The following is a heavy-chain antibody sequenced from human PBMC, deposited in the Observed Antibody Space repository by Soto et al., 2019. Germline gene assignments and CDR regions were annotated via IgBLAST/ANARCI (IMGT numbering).Heavy chain of an antibody. D-gene: IGHD6-19*01. J-gene: IGHJ4*02. Sequence: GGSLRLSCVASGFTFISSFMGWIRQAPGKGLEWVANINQDGGVAYYVDSVEGRFTISRDNTKDSLYLQMNSLRGEDTAIYYCARYYRGSGRYFFDYWGQGTLVTVSS. CDR3: ARYYRGSGRYFFDY. CDR2: INQDGGVA. CDR1: GFTFISSF. V-gene: IGHV3-7*03.